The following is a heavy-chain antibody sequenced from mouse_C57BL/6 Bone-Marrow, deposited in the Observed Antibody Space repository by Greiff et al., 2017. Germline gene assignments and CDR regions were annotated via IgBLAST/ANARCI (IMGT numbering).Heavy chain of an antibody. CDR2: INPSSGYT. V-gene: IGHV1-4*01. CDR1: GYTFTSYT. J-gene: IGHJ4*01. Sequence: VQLQQSGAELARPGASVKMSCKASGYTFTSYTMHWVKQRPGQGLEWIGYINPSSGYTKYNQTFKDKATLTAAKSSSTAYMQLSSLTSEDSAVYYCARMGYDGYYAMDYWGQGTSVTVSS. D-gene: IGHD2-3*01. CDR3: ARMGYDGYYAMDY.